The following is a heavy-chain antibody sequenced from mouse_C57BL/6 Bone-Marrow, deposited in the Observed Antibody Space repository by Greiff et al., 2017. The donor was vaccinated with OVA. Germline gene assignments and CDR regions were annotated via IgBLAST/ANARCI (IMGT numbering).Heavy chain of an antibody. Sequence: EVKLMESGAELVRPGASVKLSCTASGFNIKDDYMHWVKQRPEQGLEWIGWIDPENGDTECASKFQGKATITADTSSNTAYLQLSSLTSEDTAVYYCTTDDGPPWFAYWGQGTLVTVSA. J-gene: IGHJ3*01. CDR3: TTDDGPPWFAY. V-gene: IGHV14-4*01. D-gene: IGHD2-3*01. CDR1: GFNIKDDY. CDR2: IDPENGDT.